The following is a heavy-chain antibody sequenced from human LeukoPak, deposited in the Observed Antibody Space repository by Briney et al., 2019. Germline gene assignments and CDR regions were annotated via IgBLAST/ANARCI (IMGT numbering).Heavy chain of an antibody. D-gene: IGHD3-10*01. CDR3: AKGIHIYGSSFDY. CDR1: GFTFSSYG. V-gene: IGHV3-30*02. Sequence: GGSLRLSCAASGFTFSSYGMHWVRQAPGKGLEWVAVIWYDGSNKYYADSVKGRFTISRENSKNTLYLQMNSLRPEDTAVYYCAKGIHIYGSSFDYWGQGTLVTVSS. J-gene: IGHJ4*02. CDR2: IWYDGSNK.